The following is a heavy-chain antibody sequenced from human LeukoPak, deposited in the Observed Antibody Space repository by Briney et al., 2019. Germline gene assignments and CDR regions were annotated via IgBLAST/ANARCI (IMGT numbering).Heavy chain of an antibody. J-gene: IGHJ5*02. Sequence: GASVNVSCTASGYTFTGYYMHWVRQAPGQGLEWMGWINPNSGGTNYAQKFQGRVTMTRDTSITTAYMELRSLRSDDTAVYYCARAQLLLVGWFDPWGQGTLVTVSS. CDR3: ARAQLLLVGWFDP. CDR1: GYTFTGYY. D-gene: IGHD2-15*01. V-gene: IGHV1-2*02. CDR2: INPNSGGT.